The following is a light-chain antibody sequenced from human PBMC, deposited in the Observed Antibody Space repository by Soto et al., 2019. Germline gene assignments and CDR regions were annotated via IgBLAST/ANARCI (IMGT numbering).Light chain of an antibody. CDR2: WAS. Sequence: EIVTTQSPDSLAVSLGERDTIRCKSRVTIVYTSINKTYLALYQQRPGQPPKLIIYWASIRGSGVPDRLSGSGFGTDFTLTISSLQTEDVAVYYCQQYFSYPLTFGGGTKVDI. CDR3: QQYFSYPLT. CDR1: VTIVYTSINKTY. V-gene: IGKV4-1*01. J-gene: IGKJ4*01.